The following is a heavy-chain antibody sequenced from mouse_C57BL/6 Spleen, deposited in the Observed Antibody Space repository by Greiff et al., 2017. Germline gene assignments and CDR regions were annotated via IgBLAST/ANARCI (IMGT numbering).Heavy chain of an antibody. CDR2: ISGGGGNT. J-gene: IGHJ2*01. Sequence: EVQVVESGGGLVKPGGSLKLSCAASGFTFSSYTMSWVRQTPEKRLEWVATISGGGGNTYYPDSVKGRFTISRDNAKNTLYLQMSSLRSEDTALYYCARQGHDYFDYWGQGTTLTVSS. CDR1: GFTFSSYT. V-gene: IGHV5-9*01. CDR3: ARQGHDYFDY.